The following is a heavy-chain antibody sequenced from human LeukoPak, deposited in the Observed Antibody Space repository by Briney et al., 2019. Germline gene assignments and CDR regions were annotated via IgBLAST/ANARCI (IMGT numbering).Heavy chain of an antibody. V-gene: IGHV4-30-2*01. CDR2: IYQSGDT. D-gene: IGHD1-26*01. Sequence: SETLSLTCAVSGGSISSNAYSWSWIRQPPGKGLEGIVYIYQSGDTYYNPSLKSRVTISICRSKNQFSLTLSSVTAAGTAVYYCARVGNWFGPWGQGTPVTVSS. CDR3: ARVGNWFGP. CDR1: GGSISSNAYS. J-gene: IGHJ5*01.